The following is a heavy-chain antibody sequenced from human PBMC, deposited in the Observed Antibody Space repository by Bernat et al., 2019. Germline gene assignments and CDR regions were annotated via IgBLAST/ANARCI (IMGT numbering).Heavy chain of an antibody. CDR1: GFTVSSNY. CDR3: ARDVAGSYYYYYGMDV. CDR2: IYGGGST. J-gene: IGHJ6*02. D-gene: IGHD6-19*01. Sequence: EVQLVETGGGLVQPGGSLRLSCAASGFTVSSNYMSWVRQAPGKGLEWVSLIYGGGSTYYADSVKGRFTISRDNAKNSLYLQMNSLRAEDTAVYYCARDVAGSYYYYYGMDVWGQGTTVTVSS. V-gene: IGHV3-53*02.